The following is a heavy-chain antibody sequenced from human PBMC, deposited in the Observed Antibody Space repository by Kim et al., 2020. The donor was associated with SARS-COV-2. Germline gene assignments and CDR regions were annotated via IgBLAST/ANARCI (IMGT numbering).Heavy chain of an antibody. J-gene: IGHJ6*02. CDR3: ARERFQLEHPSYYGMDV. D-gene: IGHD1-1*01. CDR1: GFTFSSYG. Sequence: GGSLRLSCAASGFTFSSYGMHWVRQAPGKGLEWVAVIWYDGSNKYYADSVKGRFTISRDNSKNTLYLQMNSLRAEDTAVYYCARERFQLEHPSYYGMDVWGQGTTVTVSS. CDR2: IWYDGSNK. V-gene: IGHV3-33*01.